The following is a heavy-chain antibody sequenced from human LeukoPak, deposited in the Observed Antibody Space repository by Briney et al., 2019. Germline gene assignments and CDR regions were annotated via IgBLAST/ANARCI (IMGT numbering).Heavy chain of an antibody. Sequence: ASVKVSCKASGYTFTSYGISWVRQAPGQGLEWMGWISAYNGNTNYAQKLQGRVTMTTDTSTSTAYMELRSLRSDDTAVYYCARGHPSTYYDSSGYYSYYFDYWGQGTLVTVPS. CDR1: GYTFTSYG. V-gene: IGHV1-18*01. CDR3: ARGHPSTYYDSSGYYSYYFDY. J-gene: IGHJ4*02. D-gene: IGHD3-22*01. CDR2: ISAYNGNT.